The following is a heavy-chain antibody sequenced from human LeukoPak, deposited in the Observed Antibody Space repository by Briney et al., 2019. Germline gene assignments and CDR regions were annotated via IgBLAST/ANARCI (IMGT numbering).Heavy chain of an antibody. CDR1: GFAVSSSY. J-gene: IGHJ4*02. CDR2: IYSDGST. D-gene: IGHD3-3*02. Sequence: AGGSLRLSCAASGFAVSSSYMSWVRQAAGKGLQWVSVIYSDGSTYYADSVKGRFTISRDNSKNTLYLQMNSLRAEDTAVYYCARGEGGILATPEDCWGQGTLVTVSS. V-gene: IGHV3-53*01. CDR3: ARGEGGILATPEDC.